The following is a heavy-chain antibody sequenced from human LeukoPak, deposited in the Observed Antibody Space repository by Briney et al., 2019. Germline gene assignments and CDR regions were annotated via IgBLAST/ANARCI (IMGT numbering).Heavy chain of an antibody. V-gene: IGHV4-59*01. Sequence: SETLSLTCTVSGDSISSYYWSWIRQPPGKGLEWIGYIYYSGSTEYNPSLKSRVTILVDTSKNQFSLKLSSVTAADTAVYFCARGQGSTWKGWFDPWGQGTLVTVSS. CDR1: GDSISSYY. J-gene: IGHJ5*02. CDR2: IYYSGST. D-gene: IGHD6-13*01. CDR3: ARGQGSTWKGWFDP.